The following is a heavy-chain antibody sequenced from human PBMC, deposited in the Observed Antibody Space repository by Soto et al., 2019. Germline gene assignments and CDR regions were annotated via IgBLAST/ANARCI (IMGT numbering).Heavy chain of an antibody. CDR1: GGSISSIKR. D-gene: IGHD3-22*01. V-gene: IGHV4-4*02. J-gene: IGHJ5*02. Sequence: SETLXLTCAVSGGSISSIKRWSWVRQPPGKGLEWIGEIYHSGSTNYNPSLKSRVTISVDKSKNQFSLKLSSVTAADAAVYYCARAFITMRPSAEYWFDPWGQGTLVX. CDR3: ARAFITMRPSAEYWFDP. CDR2: IYHSGST.